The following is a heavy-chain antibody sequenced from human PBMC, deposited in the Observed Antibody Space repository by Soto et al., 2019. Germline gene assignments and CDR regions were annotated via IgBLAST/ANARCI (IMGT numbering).Heavy chain of an antibody. J-gene: IGHJ6*02. D-gene: IGHD2-21*02. Sequence: QVQLVESGGGLVKPGGSLRLSCAASGFTFSDYYMSWIRQAPGKGLEWVSYISSSGSTIYYADSVKGRFTISRDNAKNSLYLQMNSLRAEDTALYYCASLTKRYGGNSFFRGPLMDVWGQGTTVTVSS. V-gene: IGHV3-11*01. CDR1: GFTFSDYY. CDR3: ASLTKRYGGNSFFRGPLMDV. CDR2: ISSSGSTI.